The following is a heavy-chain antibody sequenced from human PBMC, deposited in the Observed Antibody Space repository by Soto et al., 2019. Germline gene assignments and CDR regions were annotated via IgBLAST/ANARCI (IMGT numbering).Heavy chain of an antibody. D-gene: IGHD4-17*01. CDR3: SSSPSTVGDSNFYDSYNMDV. CDR2: IIPILGVI. J-gene: IGHJ6*03. Sequence: QVQLVQSGAEVKKPGSSVKVSCKASGDTFSTYTINWVRQAPGQGLEWMGRIIPILGVITYAQKFQGRVTMSADKSTSTAYMELRSLSSGDTALYYCSSSPSTVGDSNFYDSYNMDVWGKGTTVTVSS. CDR1: GDTFSTYT. V-gene: IGHV1-69*02.